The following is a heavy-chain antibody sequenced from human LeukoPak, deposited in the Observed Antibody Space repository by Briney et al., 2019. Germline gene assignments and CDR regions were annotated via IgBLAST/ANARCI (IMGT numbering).Heavy chain of an antibody. CDR2: IKSKTDGGTT. J-gene: IGHJ5*02. Sequence: GGSLRLSCAASGFTFSSYWMSWFRKAPGKGLEWVGRIKSKTDGGTTDYAAPVKGRFNISRDDSKNTLYLQMNSLKTEDTAVYYCTFWFDPWGQGTLVTVSS. CDR1: GFTFSSYW. V-gene: IGHV3-15*01. CDR3: TFWFDP.